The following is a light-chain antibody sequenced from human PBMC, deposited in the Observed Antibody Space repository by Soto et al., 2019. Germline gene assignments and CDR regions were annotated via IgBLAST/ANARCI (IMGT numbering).Light chain of an antibody. V-gene: IGKV1-39*01. CDR1: QRIFSY. Sequence: DIQMTQSPSPLSASVGDRVTITCRASQRIFSYLNWYQQRPGKAPKLLIYGASNLHSGVSSRFSGSGSGTDFTLTISTLQPDDVATYYCQQSYSTPSTTFGQGTRLEIK. CDR2: GAS. CDR3: QQSYSTPSTT. J-gene: IGKJ5*01.